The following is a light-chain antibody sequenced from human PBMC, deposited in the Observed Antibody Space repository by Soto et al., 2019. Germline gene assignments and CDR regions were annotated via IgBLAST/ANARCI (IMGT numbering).Light chain of an antibody. J-gene: IGKJ1*01. Sequence: DIQLTQSPSFLSASVGDRVTITCRASQGVGNYLAWYQQRPGKAPNLLIYDASTLHSGVPSRFSGSGSGTEFTLTISSLQPEDFATYYCQQSYSTPTWTFGQGTKVEIK. CDR2: DAS. V-gene: IGKV1-9*01. CDR1: QGVGNY. CDR3: QQSYSTPTWT.